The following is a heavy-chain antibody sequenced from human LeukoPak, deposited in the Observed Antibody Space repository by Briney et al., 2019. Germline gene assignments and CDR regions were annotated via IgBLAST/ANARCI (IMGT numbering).Heavy chain of an antibody. J-gene: IGHJ6*03. Sequence: PGGSLRLSCAASGFTFDDYAMHCVRQAPGKGLEWVSLISGDGGGTSSADSLKGRFTISRDNSKNSLYLQMNSLTTDDTALYYCAKDGRCSTTNCYGYMDVWGKGTTVTVSS. CDR1: GFTFDDYA. CDR2: ISGDGGGT. V-gene: IGHV3-43*02. CDR3: AKDGRCSTTNCYGYMDV. D-gene: IGHD2-2*01.